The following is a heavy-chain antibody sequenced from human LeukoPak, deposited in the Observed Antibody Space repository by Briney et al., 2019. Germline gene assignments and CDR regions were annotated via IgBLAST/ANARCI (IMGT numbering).Heavy chain of an antibody. D-gene: IGHD6-13*01. J-gene: IGHJ3*02. Sequence: TGGSLRLSCAASGFTFDDYAMHWVRQAPGKGLEWVSGISWNSGSIGYVDSVKGRFTISRDNAKNSLYLQMNSLRAEDTAVYYCARVGGSSWYGAFDIWGQGTMVTVSS. CDR1: GFTFDDYA. CDR2: ISWNSGSI. V-gene: IGHV3-9*01. CDR3: ARVGGSSWYGAFDI.